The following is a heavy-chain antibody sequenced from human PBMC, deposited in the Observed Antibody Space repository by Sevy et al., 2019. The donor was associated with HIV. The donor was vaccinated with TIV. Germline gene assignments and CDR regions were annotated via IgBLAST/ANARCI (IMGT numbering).Heavy chain of an antibody. D-gene: IGHD5-12*01. CDR3: ARGISVVATMGVWLDP. J-gene: IGHJ5*02. V-gene: IGHV1-18*01. Sequence: ASVKVSCKASGYTFASYGITWVRQAPGQGLEWMGWISNFNSNKKSAQKFQDRLTLTTDTSTSTAFMELTSLRTDDTAIYYCARGISVVATMGVWLDPWGQGTLVTVSS. CDR2: ISNFNSNK. CDR1: GYTFASYG.